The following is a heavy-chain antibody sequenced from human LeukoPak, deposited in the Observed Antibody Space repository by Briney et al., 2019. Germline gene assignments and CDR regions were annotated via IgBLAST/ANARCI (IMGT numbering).Heavy chain of an antibody. Sequence: ASVKVSCTASGYTFTSYAMNWVRQAPGQGLEWMGWINTNTGNPTYAQGFTGRFVFSLDTSVSTAYLQISSLKAEDTAVYYCASEGSSGRSDYWGQGTLVTVSS. V-gene: IGHV7-4-1*02. J-gene: IGHJ4*02. D-gene: IGHD3-22*01. CDR3: ASEGSSGRSDY. CDR1: GYTFTSYA. CDR2: INTNTGNP.